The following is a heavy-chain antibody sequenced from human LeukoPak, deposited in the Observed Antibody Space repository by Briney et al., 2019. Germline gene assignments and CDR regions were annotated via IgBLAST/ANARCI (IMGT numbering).Heavy chain of an antibody. CDR3: AKLTTMVRGVVNFDY. V-gene: IGHV3-30*18. CDR1: GFTFSSYG. J-gene: IGHJ4*02. Sequence: GRSLILSCAASGFTFSSYGMHWVRQAPGKGLEWVAVISYDGSNKYYADSVKGRFTISRDNSKNTLYLQMNSLRAEDTAVYYCAKLTTMVRGVVNFDYWGQGTLVTVSS. CDR2: ISYDGSNK. D-gene: IGHD3-10*01.